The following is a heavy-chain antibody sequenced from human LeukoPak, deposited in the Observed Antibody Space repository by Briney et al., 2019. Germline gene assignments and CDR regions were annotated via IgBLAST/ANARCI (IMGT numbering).Heavy chain of an antibody. CDR3: ARGWTIWD. V-gene: IGHV4-59*08. Sequence: SETLSLTCTVSGGSFSSYSWSWVRQPPGGGLEWIGYIYYSGSTYYNPSLKSRVTISVDTSKNQFSLKLSSVTAADTAVYYCARGWTIWDWGQGTLVTVSS. J-gene: IGHJ4*02. CDR2: IYYSGST. CDR1: GGSFSSYS. D-gene: IGHD3-3*01.